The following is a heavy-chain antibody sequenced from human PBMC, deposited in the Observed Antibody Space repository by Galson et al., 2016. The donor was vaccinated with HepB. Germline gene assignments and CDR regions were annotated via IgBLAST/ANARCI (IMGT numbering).Heavy chain of an antibody. Sequence: ETLSLTCTVSGDSISIRGYYWAWIRQPPGKGLEWIGSIHYSGNTYNNPSLKTRVSMSVDTSKNHFSLELSSVTAADTAVYYCARRTLQPSFDHWGQGTPVSVSS. D-gene: IGHD1-14*01. CDR2: IHYSGNT. CDR1: GDSISIRGYY. J-gene: IGHJ5*02. CDR3: ARRTLQPSFDH. V-gene: IGHV4-39*02.